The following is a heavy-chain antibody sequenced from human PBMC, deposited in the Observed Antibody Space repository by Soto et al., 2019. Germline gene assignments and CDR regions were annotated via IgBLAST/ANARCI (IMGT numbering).Heavy chain of an antibody. CDR2: ISSSSSTI. Sequence: PGGSLRLSCAASGFTFSSYSMNWVRQAPGKGLEWVSYISSSSSTIYYADSVKGRFTISRDNAKNSLYLQMNSLRAEDTAVYYCARDRVVVAANYYYYMDVWGKGTTVTVSS. CDR3: ARDRVVVAANYYYYMDV. J-gene: IGHJ6*03. CDR1: GFTFSSYS. D-gene: IGHD2-15*01. V-gene: IGHV3-48*01.